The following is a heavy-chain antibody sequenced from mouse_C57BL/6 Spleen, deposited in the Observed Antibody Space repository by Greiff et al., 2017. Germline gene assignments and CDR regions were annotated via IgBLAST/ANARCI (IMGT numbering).Heavy chain of an antibody. CDR3: TRFYYGNYAMDY. D-gene: IGHD2-1*01. Sequence: EVKLVESGGGLVQPGGSMTLSCAASGFTFSDAWMDWVRPSPEKGLEWVAEIRNKANHHSTYYAESVKGRFTISRDDSKSSVYLQMNSLRAEDTGIYYFTRFYYGNYAMDYWGQGTSVTVSS. V-gene: IGHV6-6*01. J-gene: IGHJ4*01. CDR2: IRNKANHHST. CDR1: GFTFSDAW.